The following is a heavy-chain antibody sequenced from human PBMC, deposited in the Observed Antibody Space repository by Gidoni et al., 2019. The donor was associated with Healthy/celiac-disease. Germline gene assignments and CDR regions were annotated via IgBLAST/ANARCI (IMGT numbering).Heavy chain of an antibody. D-gene: IGHD2-21*02. CDR1: GGTFSSYA. J-gene: IGHJ3*02. V-gene: IGHV1-69*01. Sequence: GGTFSSYAISWVRQAPGQGLEWMGGIIPIFGTANYAQKFQGRVTITADESTSTAYMELSSLRSEDTAVYYCARQVTAKGGGFDIWGQGTMVTVSS. CDR3: ARQVTAKGGGFDI. CDR2: IIPIFGTA.